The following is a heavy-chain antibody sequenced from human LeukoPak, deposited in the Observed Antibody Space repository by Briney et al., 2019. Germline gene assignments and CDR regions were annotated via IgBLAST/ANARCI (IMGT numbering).Heavy chain of an antibody. V-gene: IGHV4-59*01. J-gene: IGHJ5*02. CDR3: ARTSSGWYSAT. Sequence: SETLSLTRTVSGGSIRTYHWTWFRQPPGKGLEWIGHVYNGGSTNYNPSLKSRVTISVDTSKNQFSLILSSVTTADTAVYFCARTSSGWYSATWGQGTLVTVSS. CDR1: GGSIRTYH. CDR2: VYNGGST. D-gene: IGHD6-19*01.